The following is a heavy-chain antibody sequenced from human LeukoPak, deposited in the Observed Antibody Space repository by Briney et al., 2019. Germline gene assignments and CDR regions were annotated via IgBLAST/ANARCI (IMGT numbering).Heavy chain of an antibody. CDR1: GFTFSSYA. CDR3: AKESIRSGEQQLYYFDY. Sequence: GGSLRLSCAASGFTFSSYAMSWVRQAPGKGLEWVPAISGSGGSTYYADSVKGRFTISRDNSKNTLYLQMNSLRAEDTAVYYCAKESIRSGEQQLYYFDYWGQGTLVTVSS. CDR2: ISGSGGST. V-gene: IGHV3-23*01. J-gene: IGHJ4*02. D-gene: IGHD6-13*01.